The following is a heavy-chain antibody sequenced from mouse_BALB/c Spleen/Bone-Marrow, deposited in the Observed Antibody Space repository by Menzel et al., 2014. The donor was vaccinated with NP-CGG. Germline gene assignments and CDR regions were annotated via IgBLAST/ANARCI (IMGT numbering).Heavy chain of an antibody. J-gene: IGHJ1*01. CDR1: GFTFSSFG. CDR3: ARGGNWGDFDV. D-gene: IGHD4-1*01. Sequence: EVKLVESGGGLVQPGGSRKLSCAASGFTFSSFGMHWVRQAPEKGLEWVAYISSGSTAICYADTAKGRFTISRDNPKNTLFLQMTSLRSEDTAMYYCARGGNWGDFDVWGAGTTVTVSS. V-gene: IGHV5-17*02. CDR2: ISSGSTAI.